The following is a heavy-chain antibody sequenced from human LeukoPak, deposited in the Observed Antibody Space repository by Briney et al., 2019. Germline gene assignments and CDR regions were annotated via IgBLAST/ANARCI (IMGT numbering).Heavy chain of an antibody. CDR3: AKEKYNFGYFEY. CDR2: ISGSDDGT. J-gene: IGHJ4*02. V-gene: IGHV3-23*01. D-gene: IGHD1-1*01. CDR1: GFTFSTYA. Sequence: PGGSLRLSCAASGFTFSTYATSWVRQIPGKGLEWVSAISGSDDGTYYADSVKGRFTVSKDNSKNTLYLQMTNLTVEDTAIYYCAKEKYNFGYFEYWGQGILVTVSS.